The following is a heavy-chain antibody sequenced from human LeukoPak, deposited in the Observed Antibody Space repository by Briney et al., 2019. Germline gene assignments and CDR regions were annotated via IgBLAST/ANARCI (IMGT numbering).Heavy chain of an antibody. Sequence: GESLKISCKGSGYRFTSYWIGWVRQMPGKGLEWMGIIYPGDSNTRYSPSFQGQVTISADKSISTAYLQWSSLKASDTAMYYCARQIVATTYYFYMDVWGKGTTVTVSS. D-gene: IGHD1-26*01. CDR3: ARQIVATTYYFYMDV. CDR2: IYPGDSNT. CDR1: GYRFTSYW. V-gene: IGHV5-51*01. J-gene: IGHJ6*03.